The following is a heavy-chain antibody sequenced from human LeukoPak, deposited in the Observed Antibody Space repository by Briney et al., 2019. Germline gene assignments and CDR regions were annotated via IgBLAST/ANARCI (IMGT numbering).Heavy chain of an antibody. V-gene: IGHV4-31*03. J-gene: IGHJ4*02. CDR3: ARRGAGGIDFDY. CDR1: GDSISSGGYY. CDR2: IHYSGST. D-gene: IGHD1-14*01. Sequence: KSSETLSLTCTVSGDSISSGGYYWSWIRQHPGKGLEWIGYIHYSGSTFYSPSLKSRLIISVDTSKNQFSLKLRSATAADTAVYYCARRGAGGIDFDYWGQGTLVTVSS.